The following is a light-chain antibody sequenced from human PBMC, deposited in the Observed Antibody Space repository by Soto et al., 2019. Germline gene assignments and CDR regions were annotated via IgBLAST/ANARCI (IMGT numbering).Light chain of an antibody. J-gene: IGKJ4*01. CDR3: QQYNDYPLT. CDR1: QSISSW. CDR2: KVS. V-gene: IGKV1-5*03. Sequence: DIQMTQSPSTLSASVGDRVTITCRVSQSISSWLAWYQQKPGKAPKLLMYKVSNLESGVPSRFSGSGSGTEFTLTISSLQPDDFATYHCQQYNDYPLTFGGGTKVEIK.